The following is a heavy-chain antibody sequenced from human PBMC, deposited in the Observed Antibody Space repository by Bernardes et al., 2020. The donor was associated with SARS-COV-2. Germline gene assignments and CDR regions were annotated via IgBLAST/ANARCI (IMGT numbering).Heavy chain of an antibody. J-gene: IGHJ5*02. V-gene: IGHV4-38-2*02. CDR3: ARDGERVNDYGDESWFDP. D-gene: IGHD4-17*01. Sequence: SETLSLTCAVSGYSISSGYYWGWIRQPPGKGLEWIGSIYHSGSTYYNPSLKSRVTISVDTSKNQFSLKLSSVTAADTAVYYCARDGERVNDYGDESWFDPWGQGTLVTVSS. CDR1: GYSISSGYY. CDR2: IYHSGST.